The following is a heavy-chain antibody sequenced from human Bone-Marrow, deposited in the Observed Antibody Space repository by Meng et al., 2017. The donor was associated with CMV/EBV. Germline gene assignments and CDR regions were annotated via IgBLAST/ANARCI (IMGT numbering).Heavy chain of an antibody. D-gene: IGHD2-2*01. CDR2: MNPNSGNT. Sequence: ASVKVSCKASGYTFTRYDINWVRQATGQGPEWMGWMNPNSGNTGYAQKFQGRVTFTRDTSTSTAYRELRRLTSEDTAVYYCARVLIEVEPVGREYKYYNYGMDVWGQGTTVTVSS. CDR1: GYTFTRYD. V-gene: IGHV1-8*03. CDR3: ARVLIEVEPVGREYKYYNYGMDV. J-gene: IGHJ6*02.